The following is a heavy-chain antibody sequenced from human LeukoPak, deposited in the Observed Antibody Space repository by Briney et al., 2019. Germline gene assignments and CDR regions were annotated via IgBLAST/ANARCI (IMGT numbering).Heavy chain of an antibody. V-gene: IGHV3-74*01. Sequence: PGGSLTLSCAASGCTFTTYWMHWVRQAPGQGLVWVSRINSDGSDTTFAHSVKGRFTISRDNAKNTLYLQMNSLRAEYTSVYYCARGTNGIWSFDYWGQGTLVTVSS. D-gene: IGHD2-8*01. CDR2: INSDGSDT. CDR3: ARGTNGIWSFDY. J-gene: IGHJ4*02. CDR1: GCTFTTYW.